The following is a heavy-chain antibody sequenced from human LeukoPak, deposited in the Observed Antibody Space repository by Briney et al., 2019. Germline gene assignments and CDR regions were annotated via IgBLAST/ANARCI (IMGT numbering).Heavy chain of an antibody. Sequence: GGSLRLSCAASGFTFSSYEMNWVRQAPGEGLELVSYISSSGSTIYYADSVKGRFTISRDNSKNSLYLQMNSLIAEDTAVYYFARKYDFWSGLDYWGQGTLVTVSS. J-gene: IGHJ4*02. D-gene: IGHD3-3*01. CDR2: ISSSGSTI. V-gene: IGHV3-48*03. CDR1: GFTFSSYE. CDR3: ARKYDFWSGLDY.